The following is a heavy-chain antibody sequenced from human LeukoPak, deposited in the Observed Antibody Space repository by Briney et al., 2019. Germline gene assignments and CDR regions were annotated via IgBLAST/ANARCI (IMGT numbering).Heavy chain of an antibody. D-gene: IGHD6-19*01. CDR2: TSTSGGTT. Sequence: GGSLRLSCAASGFTFANYAMNWVRQAPGKGLEWVSGTSTSGGTTYYADSVKGRFTISRDNSKSTLYLQMNSLRAEDTAVYYCAKDPGGAVAAPYWGQGTLVTVSS. CDR3: AKDPGGAVAAPY. CDR1: GFTFANYA. V-gene: IGHV3-23*01. J-gene: IGHJ4*02.